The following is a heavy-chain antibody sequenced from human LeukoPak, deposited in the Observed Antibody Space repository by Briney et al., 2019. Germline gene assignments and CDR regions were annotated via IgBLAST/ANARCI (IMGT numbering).Heavy chain of an antibody. D-gene: IGHD6-25*01. V-gene: IGHV3-23*01. CDR3: AKVDSSGPRGAFDY. J-gene: IGHJ4*02. CDR1: GFTFSSYA. Sequence: GGSLRLSCAASGFTFSSYAMSWVRQAPGKGLEWVSAISGSGGSTYYADSVKGRFTISRDSSKNTLYLQMNSLRAEDTAVYYCAKVDSSGPRGAFDYWGQGTLVTVSS. CDR2: ISGSGGST.